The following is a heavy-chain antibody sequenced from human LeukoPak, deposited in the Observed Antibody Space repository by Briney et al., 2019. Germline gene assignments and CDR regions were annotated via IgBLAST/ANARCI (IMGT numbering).Heavy chain of an antibody. J-gene: IGHJ4*02. CDR3: ASRYLKRGYSYGLEY. CDR1: GYSFTSYW. D-gene: IGHD5-18*01. Sequence: PGESLKISCKGSGYSFTSYWLGWVRQMPGKGLEWMGIIYPGDSDTRYSPSFQGQVTISADKSISTAYLQWSSLKASDTAMYYCASRYLKRGYSYGLEYWGQGTLVTVSS. CDR2: IYPGDSDT. V-gene: IGHV5-51*01.